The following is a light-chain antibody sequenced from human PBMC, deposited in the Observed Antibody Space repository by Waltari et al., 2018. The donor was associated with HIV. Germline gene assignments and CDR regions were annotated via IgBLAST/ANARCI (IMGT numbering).Light chain of an antibody. V-gene: IGLV1-51*01. J-gene: IGLJ3*02. CDR1: SSKIGNLY. CDR2: DNN. Sequence: QSVLTQPPSVSAAPGQKVPISCTETSSKIGNLYVSWYQQLPGTAPKLLIYDNNKRPSGIPDLFSGSKSGTTATLGSTGLQTGDEADYYCGRWDSSLSGHWVFGGGTKLTVL. CDR3: GRWDSSLSGHWV.